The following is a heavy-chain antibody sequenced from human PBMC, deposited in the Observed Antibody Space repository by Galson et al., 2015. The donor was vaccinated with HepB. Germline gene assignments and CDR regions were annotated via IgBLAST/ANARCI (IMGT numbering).Heavy chain of an antibody. CDR1: GFTFSSYG. V-gene: IGHV3-33*08. Sequence: SLRLSCAASGFTFSSYGMHWVRQAPGKGLEWVAVIWYDGSNKYYADSVKGRFTISRDNSKNTLYLQMNSLRAEDTAVYYCARGGAVADSFDYWGQGTLVTVSS. D-gene: IGHD6-19*01. CDR2: IWYDGSNK. J-gene: IGHJ4*02. CDR3: ARGGAVADSFDY.